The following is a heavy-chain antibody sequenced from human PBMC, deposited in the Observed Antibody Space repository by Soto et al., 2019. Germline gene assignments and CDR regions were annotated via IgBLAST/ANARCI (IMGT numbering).Heavy chain of an antibody. V-gene: IGHV3-30*18. D-gene: IGHD3-22*01. CDR1: GFTFSSYG. Sequence: PGGSLRLSCAASGFTFSSYGMHWVRQAPGKGLGWVAVISYDGSNKYYADSVKGRFTISRDNSKNTLYLQMNSLRAEDTAVYYCAKFPSRAYYDSSGGITDVWGQGTTVTSP. CDR2: ISYDGSNK. CDR3: AKFPSRAYYDSSGGITDV. J-gene: IGHJ6*02.